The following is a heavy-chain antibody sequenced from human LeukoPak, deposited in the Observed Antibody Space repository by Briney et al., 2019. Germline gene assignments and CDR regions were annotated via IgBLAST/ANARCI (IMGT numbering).Heavy chain of an antibody. V-gene: IGHV4-59*08. CDR2: IYYSGST. J-gene: IGHJ3*02. Sequence: SETLSLTCTVSGGSISSYCWSWIRQPPGKGLEWIGSIYYSGSTNYNPSLKSRVTMSVDTSKNQFSLNLSSVTAADTAVYYCARHGGESIVAMILHAFDIWGQGTMVTVSS. D-gene: IGHD5-12*01. CDR3: ARHGGESIVAMILHAFDI. CDR1: GGSISSYC.